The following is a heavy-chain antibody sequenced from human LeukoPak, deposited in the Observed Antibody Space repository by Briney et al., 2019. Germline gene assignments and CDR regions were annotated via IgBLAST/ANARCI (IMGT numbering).Heavy chain of an antibody. CDR3: AISYYYDSSGYFGFFDY. D-gene: IGHD3-22*01. J-gene: IGHJ4*02. CDR2: ISAYNGNT. CDR1: GYTFTSYG. V-gene: IGHV1-18*01. Sequence: GASVKVSCKASGYTFTSYGISWVRQAPGQGLEWMGWISAYNGNTNYAQKLQGRVTITTDTSTSTAYMELRSLRSDDTAVYYCAISYYYDSSGYFGFFDYWGRGTLVTVSS.